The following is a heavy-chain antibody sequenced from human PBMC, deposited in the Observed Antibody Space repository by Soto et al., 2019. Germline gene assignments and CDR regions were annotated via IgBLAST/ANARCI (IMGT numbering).Heavy chain of an antibody. Sequence: PGGSLRLSCVAPGVIFSGYGMHWVRQAPGKGLEWVAVIRFDGSNIYYADSVKGRFTISRDNSKNTLYLQMNSLRAEDTAVYYCARDTAGYSSSLFRFAPAPSWGQGTLVTVSS. D-gene: IGHD6-13*01. J-gene: IGHJ5*02. V-gene: IGHV3-33*01. CDR3: ARDTAGYSSSLFRFAPAPS. CDR2: IRFDGSNI. CDR1: GVIFSGYG.